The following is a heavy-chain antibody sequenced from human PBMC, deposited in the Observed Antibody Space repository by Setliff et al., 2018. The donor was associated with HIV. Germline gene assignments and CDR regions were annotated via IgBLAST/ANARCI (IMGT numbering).Heavy chain of an antibody. CDR3: ARLGSGWSDSYYYAMDV. J-gene: IGHJ6*02. V-gene: IGHV1-18*01. Sequence: ASVKVSCKASGYTFKAYGISWVRQAPGHGLEWMGWISPYNGHTNYAQNFQGRVTMTIDTSTSRAYMELKSLTSDDTAAYFCARLGSGWSDSYYYAMDVWGQGTTVTVSS. D-gene: IGHD6-19*01. CDR1: GYTFKAYG. CDR2: ISPYNGHT.